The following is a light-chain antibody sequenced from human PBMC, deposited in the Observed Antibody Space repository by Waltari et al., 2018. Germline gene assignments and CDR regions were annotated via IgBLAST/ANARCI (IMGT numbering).Light chain of an antibody. CDR1: SSDVGTYKY. Sequence: QSALTQPASVSGSPGQSITISCIGTSSDVGTYKYVSWYQRHPGKAPKLLIYDVSHRPSGCSNRFSGSKSGNTASLTISGLQAEDGADYYCSSYTSSTTLLVFGTGTKVTVL. CDR2: DVS. J-gene: IGLJ1*01. CDR3: SSYTSSTTLLV. V-gene: IGLV2-14*03.